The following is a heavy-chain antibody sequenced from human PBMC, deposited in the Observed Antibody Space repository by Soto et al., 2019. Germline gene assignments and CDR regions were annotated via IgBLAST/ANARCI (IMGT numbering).Heavy chain of an antibody. CDR3: AKDAHRYYYYYMDV. Sequence: EVQLVESGGGLVQPGRSLRLSCAASGFTFDDYAMHWVRQAPGKGLEWVSGISWNSGSIGYADSVKGRFTISRDNAKNSLYLQMNSLRAEDTALYYCAKDAHRYYYYYMDVWGKGTTVTVSS. CDR2: ISWNSGSI. CDR1: GFTFDDYA. J-gene: IGHJ6*03. V-gene: IGHV3-9*01.